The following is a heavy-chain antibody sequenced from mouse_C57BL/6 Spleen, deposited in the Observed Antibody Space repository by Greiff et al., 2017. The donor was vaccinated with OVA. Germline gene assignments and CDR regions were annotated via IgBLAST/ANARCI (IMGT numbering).Heavy chain of an antibody. CDR2: ISSGGDYI. CDR3: ARDLNYYGSNYFDY. CDR1: GFTFSSYA. V-gene: IGHV5S21*01. Sequence: EVKLMESGEGLVKPGGSLKLSCAASGFTFSSYAMSWVRQTPEKGLEWVAYISSGGDYIYYADTVKGRVTISRDKARNTQYLQMSSLKSEDTAMYYCARDLNYYGSNYFDYWGQGTTLTVSS. J-gene: IGHJ2*01. D-gene: IGHD1-1*01.